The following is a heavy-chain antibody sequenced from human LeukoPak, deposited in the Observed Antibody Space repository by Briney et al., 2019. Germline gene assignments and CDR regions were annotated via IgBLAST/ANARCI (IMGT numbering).Heavy chain of an antibody. V-gene: IGHV4-34*01. Sequence: SETLSLTCAVYGGSFSGYYWSWIRQPPGKGLEWIGEISHSGSTNYNPSLKSRVTISVDTSKIQLSLKLSSVTAADTAVYYCARVRYYGSGSYRGWFDPWGQGTLVTVSS. D-gene: IGHD3-10*01. J-gene: IGHJ5*02. CDR1: GGSFSGYY. CDR2: ISHSGST. CDR3: ARVRYYGSGSYRGWFDP.